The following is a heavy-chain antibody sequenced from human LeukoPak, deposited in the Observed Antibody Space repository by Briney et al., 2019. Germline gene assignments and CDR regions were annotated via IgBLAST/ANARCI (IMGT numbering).Heavy chain of an antibody. CDR2: ISSGGTTM. CDR3: AKNGDRGAYCSGGSYYYYYMDV. V-gene: IGHV3-48*03. J-gene: IGHJ6*03. D-gene: IGHD2-15*01. Sequence: PGGSLRLSCAASGFTLSTNEMNWVRQAPGKGPEWVSYISSGGTTMKYADSVKGHFTISRDNSKNTLYLQMNSLSAEDTAVYYCAKNGDRGAYCSGGSYYYYYMDVWGKGTTVTISS. CDR1: GFTLSTNE.